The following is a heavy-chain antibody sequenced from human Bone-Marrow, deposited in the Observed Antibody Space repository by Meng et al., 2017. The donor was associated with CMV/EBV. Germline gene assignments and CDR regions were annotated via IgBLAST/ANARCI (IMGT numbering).Heavy chain of an antibody. CDR3: ASLGSYPGLAD. D-gene: IGHD1-26*01. CDR1: GFTFSSYA. Sequence: GESLKISCAASGFTFSSYAMHWVRQAPGKGLEWVAVISYDGGNKYCADSVTGRFTISRDNSKNTLYLQMNSLRAEDTAVYYCASLGSYPGLADWGPGTLVNVSS. CDR2: ISYDGGNK. J-gene: IGHJ4*01. V-gene: IGHV3-30-3*01.